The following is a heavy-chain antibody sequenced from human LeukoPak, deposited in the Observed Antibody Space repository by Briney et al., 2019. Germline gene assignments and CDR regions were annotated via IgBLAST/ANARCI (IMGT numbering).Heavy chain of an antibody. D-gene: IGHD6-13*01. J-gene: IGHJ1*01. CDR1: GFTFSSYA. CDR2: ISGSGGST. Sequence: GGSLRLSCAASGFTFSSYAMSWVRQAPGKGREWVSAISGSGGSTYYADSVKGRFTISRDNSKNTLYLQMNSLRVEDTAVYYCARDSAPSSSWKLYFQQWGQGTLVTVSS. V-gene: IGHV3-23*01. CDR3: ARDSAPSSSWKLYFQQ.